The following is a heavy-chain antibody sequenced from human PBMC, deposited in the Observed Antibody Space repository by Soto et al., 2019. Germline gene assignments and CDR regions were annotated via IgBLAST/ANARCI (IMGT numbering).Heavy chain of an antibody. J-gene: IGHJ4*02. D-gene: IGHD3-22*01. CDR3: ARVPNYYDSSGYPCDY. V-gene: IGHV1-18*04. CDR1: GYTFTSYG. Sequence: ASVKVSCKASGYTFTSYGISWVRQAPGQGLEWMGWISAYNGNTNYAQKLQGRVTMTTDTSTSTAYMELRSLRSDDTAVYYCARVPNYYDSSGYPCDYWGQGTLVTVSS. CDR2: ISAYNGNT.